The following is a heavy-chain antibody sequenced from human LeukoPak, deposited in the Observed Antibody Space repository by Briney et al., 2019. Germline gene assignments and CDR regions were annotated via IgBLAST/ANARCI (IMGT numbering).Heavy chain of an antibody. D-gene: IGHD1-26*01. CDR1: GGSISSYY. V-gene: IGHV4-59*01. CDR3: ASYSGSYGDYFDY. CDR2: IYYSGST. Sequence: SETLSLTCTVSGGSISSYYWSWIRQPPGKGLEWIGYIYYSGSTNYNPSLKSRVTISGDTSKNQFSLKLSSVTAADTAVYYCASYSGSYGDYFDYWGQGTLVTVSS. J-gene: IGHJ4*02.